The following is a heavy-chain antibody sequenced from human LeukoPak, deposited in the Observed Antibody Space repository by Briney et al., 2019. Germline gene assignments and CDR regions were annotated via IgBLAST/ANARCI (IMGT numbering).Heavy chain of an antibody. CDR1: GFTFSNYA. CDR2: ISSNGGST. CDR3: ARETRRGDAFDI. D-gene: IGHD3-16*01. J-gene: IGHJ3*02. V-gene: IGHV3-64*01. Sequence: GGSLRLSCAASGFTFSNYAMHWVRQAPGKRLEYVSAISSNGGSTYYANSVKGRFTISRDKSKNTVYLKMGSLRAEDMAVYYCARETRRGDAFDIWGPGTMVTVS.